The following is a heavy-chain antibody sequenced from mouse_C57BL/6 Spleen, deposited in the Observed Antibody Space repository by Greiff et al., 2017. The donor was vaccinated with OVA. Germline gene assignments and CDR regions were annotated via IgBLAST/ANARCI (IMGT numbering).Heavy chain of an antibody. CDR2: ISSGGSYT. D-gene: IGHD3-2*02. Sequence: EVQLVESGGDLVKPGGSLKLSCAASGFTFSSYGMSWVRQTPDTRLEWVATISSGGSYTYYPDSVKGRFTISRDNAKHTLYVQMSSLKAEDTAMYYCAREAQATFAYWGQGTRVTVSA. J-gene: IGHJ3*01. V-gene: IGHV5-6*01. CDR3: AREAQATFAY. CDR1: GFTFSSYG.